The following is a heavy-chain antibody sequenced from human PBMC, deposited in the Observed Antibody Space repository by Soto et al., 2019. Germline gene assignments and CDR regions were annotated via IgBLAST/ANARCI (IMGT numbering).Heavy chain of an antibody. D-gene: IGHD2-15*01. CDR1: GFTFSSYS. J-gene: IGHJ5*02. Sequence: GGSLRLSCAASGFTFSSYSMNWVRQAPGKGLEWVSSISSSSSYIYYADSVKGRFTISRDNAKNSLYLQMNSLRAEDTAVYYCARDDSYCSGGSCYYWFDPWGQGTLVTVSS. CDR3: ARDDSYCSGGSCYYWFDP. CDR2: ISSSSSYI. V-gene: IGHV3-21*01.